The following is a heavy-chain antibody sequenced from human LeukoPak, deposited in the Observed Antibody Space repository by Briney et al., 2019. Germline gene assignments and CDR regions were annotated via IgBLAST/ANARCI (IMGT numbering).Heavy chain of an antibody. V-gene: IGHV1-8*01. Sequence: VASVKVSCKASGYTFSSYDVNWVRQATGQGLEWMGWMNPNSGNTGYAQEFQGRVTMTRNTSISTAYMEVSGLRSEDTAVYYCARAPSPTSYGMDVWGQGTTVTVPS. J-gene: IGHJ6*02. CDR3: ARAPSPTSYGMDV. CDR1: GYTFSSYD. D-gene: IGHD2-2*01. CDR2: MNPNSGNT.